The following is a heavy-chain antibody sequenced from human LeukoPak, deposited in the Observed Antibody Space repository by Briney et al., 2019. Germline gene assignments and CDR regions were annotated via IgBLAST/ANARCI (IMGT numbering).Heavy chain of an antibody. J-gene: IGHJ1*01. D-gene: IGHD6-13*01. V-gene: IGHV3-7*01. CDR1: GSTFSSYW. CDR3: QNLVAAAGDH. Sequence: GGSLRLSCAASGSTFSSYWMTWVRQAPGKGLEWVANIKPDGSVGYYVDSVRGRFIISRDNAGNSLYLQMNSLRVEDTAVYCAQNLVAAAGDHWGQGTLLIVSS. CDR2: IKPDGSVG.